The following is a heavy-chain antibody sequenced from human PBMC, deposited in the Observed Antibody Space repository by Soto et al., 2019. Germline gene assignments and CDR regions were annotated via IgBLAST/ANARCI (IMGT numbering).Heavy chain of an antibody. CDR1: GYTFTSYG. Sequence: QVQLVQSGAEVKKPGASVKVSCKASGYTFTSYGISWVRQAPGQGLEWMGWISAYNGNTNYAQKLQGRVTMTTDTSTSTAYIVLRSLRSDDTAVYYCARDRYCSGGSCYPFDYWGQGTLVTVSS. CDR2: ISAYNGNT. V-gene: IGHV1-18*04. CDR3: ARDRYCSGGSCYPFDY. D-gene: IGHD2-15*01. J-gene: IGHJ4*02.